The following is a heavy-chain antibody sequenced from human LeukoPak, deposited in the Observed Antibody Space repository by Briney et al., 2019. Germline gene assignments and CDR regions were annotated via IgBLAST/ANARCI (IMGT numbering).Heavy chain of an antibody. CDR2: IKPSGGST. CDR1: GGTFSSYA. V-gene: IGHV1-46*01. J-gene: IGHJ4*02. CDR3: AKTLGTYFDY. Sequence: ASVKVSCKASGGTFSSYAISWVRQAPGQGLEWMGIIKPSGGSTSYAQKFKGRVTVTRDTSTSTVYMELSSLRSEDTAVYYCAKTLGTYFDYWGQGTLVTVSS. D-gene: IGHD7-27*01.